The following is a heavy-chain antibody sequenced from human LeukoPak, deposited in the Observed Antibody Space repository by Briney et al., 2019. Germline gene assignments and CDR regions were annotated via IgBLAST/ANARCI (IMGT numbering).Heavy chain of an antibody. CDR1: GYSISSGYY. CDR2: IYHSGST. D-gene: IGHD2-15*01. J-gene: IGHJ4*02. Sequence: SETLSLTCTVSGYSISSGYYWGWIRQPPGKGLEWIGSIYHSGSTYYNPSLKSRVTISVDTSKNQFSLKLSSVTAADTAVYYCASTHCSGGSCYDYWDQGTLVTVSS. CDR3: ASTHCSGGSCYDY. V-gene: IGHV4-38-2*02.